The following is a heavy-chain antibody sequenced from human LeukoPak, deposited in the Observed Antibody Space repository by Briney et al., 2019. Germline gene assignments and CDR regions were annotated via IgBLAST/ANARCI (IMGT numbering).Heavy chain of an antibody. D-gene: IGHD1-26*01. V-gene: IGHV3-11*01. CDR2: ISSSGSTI. J-gene: IGHJ4*02. CDR3: ASVWYSGSYPVDY. CDR1: GFTFSDYY. Sequence: GGSLRLSCAASGFTFSDYYMNWIRQAPGKGLEWVSYISSSGSTIYYADSVKGRFTISRDNAKNSLYLQMNSLRAEDTAVYYCASVWYSGSYPVDYWGQGTLVTVSS.